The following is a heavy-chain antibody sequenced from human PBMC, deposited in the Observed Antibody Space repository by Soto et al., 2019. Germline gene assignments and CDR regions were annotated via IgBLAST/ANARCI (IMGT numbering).Heavy chain of an antibody. Sequence: QVQLQESGPGLVKPSQTLSLTSTVYGGSISSGGYYWSWIRQHPGKGLEWIGYIYYSGSTYYNPSLKSRVTISVDTSKNQLSLKLSSVTAADTAVYYCARVGGINWFDPWGQGTLVTVSS. CDR1: GGSISSGGYY. J-gene: IGHJ5*02. D-gene: IGHD3-16*01. V-gene: IGHV4-31*03. CDR3: ARVGGINWFDP. CDR2: IYYSGST.